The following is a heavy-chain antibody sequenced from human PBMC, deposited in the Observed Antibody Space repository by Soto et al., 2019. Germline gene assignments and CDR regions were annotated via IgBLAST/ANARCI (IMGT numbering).Heavy chain of an antibody. Sequence: QVQLVQSGAEVKKPGSSVKVSCKASGGTFSSYAISWVRQAPGQGLEWMGGIIPIFGSTNYAQKFQGRVTSTADESTSTAYMELSSLRSEDTAVYYCARVGLRFLDCAMDVWGQGTTVTVSS. CDR3: ARVGLRFLDCAMDV. CDR2: IIPIFGST. D-gene: IGHD3-3*01. J-gene: IGHJ6*02. V-gene: IGHV1-69*12. CDR1: GGTFSSYA.